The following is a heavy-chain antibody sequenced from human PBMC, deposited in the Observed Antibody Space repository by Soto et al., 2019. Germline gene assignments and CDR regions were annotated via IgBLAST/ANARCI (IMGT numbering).Heavy chain of an antibody. D-gene: IGHD2-21*02. J-gene: IGHJ4*02. CDR2: THHSGST. CDR3: ARTTAAIHLNY. CDR1: GGSLSGNY. Sequence: QAQLQQWGTGLLKPSETLSLTCAVYGGSLSGNYWGWIRQPPGKGLEWIGETHHSGSTAYNPSLTSRVTISVDTSRNQFSLKLNSVTAADTAVYYCARTTAAIHLNYWRQGTLVTVSS. V-gene: IGHV4-34*01.